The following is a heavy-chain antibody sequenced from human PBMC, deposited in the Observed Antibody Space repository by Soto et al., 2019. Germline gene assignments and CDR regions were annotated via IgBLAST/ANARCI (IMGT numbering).Heavy chain of an antibody. D-gene: IGHD6-13*01. J-gene: IGHJ5*02. CDR2: IDPSDSYT. V-gene: IGHV5-10-1*01. CDR3: ERRREAAGTSFWLDP. Sequence: GESLKISCKGSGYSFTSYWISWVRQMPGKGLEWMGRIDPSDSYTNYSPSFQGRVTISADKSISTAYLQWSSLKASDTAMYYCERRREAAGTSFWLDPWGQGTLVTVYS. CDR1: GYSFTSYW.